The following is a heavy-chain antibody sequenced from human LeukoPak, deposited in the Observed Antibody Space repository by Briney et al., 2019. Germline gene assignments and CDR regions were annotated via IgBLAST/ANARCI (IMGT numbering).Heavy chain of an antibody. V-gene: IGHV3-74*01. D-gene: IGHD1-26*01. Sequence: GGSLRLSCAASGFTFSRYWMHWVRQAPGKGLVWVSRINSDGSSRYADSAKGRFTISRDNDKNTLYLQMNSLRAEDTAVYYCARGGWEQEHLDYWGQGTLVTVSS. J-gene: IGHJ4*02. CDR2: INSDGSS. CDR3: ARGGWEQEHLDY. CDR1: GFTFSRYW.